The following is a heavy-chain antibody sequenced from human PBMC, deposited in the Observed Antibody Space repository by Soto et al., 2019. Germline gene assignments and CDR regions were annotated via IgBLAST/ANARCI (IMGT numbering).Heavy chain of an antibody. V-gene: IGHV4-30-2*01. CDR1: GGSISSGGYS. CDR3: ARGGPAWFNFCY. CDR2: IYHSGRT. J-gene: IGHJ4*02. Sequence: QLQLQESGSGLVKPSQTLSLTCAVSGGSISSGGYSWSWIRQPPGKGLEWIGYIYHSGRTYYNPSLKSRVTNSVDRAKNQFSLKLGSVTAADTAVDYRARGGPAWFNFCYWGQGTLVTVSS. D-gene: IGHD3-22*01.